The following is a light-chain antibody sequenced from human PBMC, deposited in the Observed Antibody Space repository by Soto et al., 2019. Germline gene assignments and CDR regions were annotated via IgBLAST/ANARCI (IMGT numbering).Light chain of an antibody. V-gene: IGKV3-20*01. Sequence: EIVLKQFPVTLSLSPGERATLSCRASQSVSNDYLAWYQQKPGQAPRLLIYGASNRATGIPDRFSGSGSGTDFTLTISRLEPEDFAVYYCQQYGSSGTFGQGTKVDIK. CDR3: QQYGSSGT. J-gene: IGKJ1*01. CDR2: GAS. CDR1: QSVSNDY.